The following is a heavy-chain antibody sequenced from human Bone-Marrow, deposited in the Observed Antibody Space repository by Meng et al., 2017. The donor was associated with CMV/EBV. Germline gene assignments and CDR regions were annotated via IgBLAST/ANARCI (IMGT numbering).Heavy chain of an antibody. J-gene: IGHJ5*02. V-gene: IGHV4-61*01. CDR3: ARVAPVAKYSSSPVGFDP. Sequence: SETLSLTCTVSGGSVSSGSYYWSWIRQPPGKGLEWIGYIYYSGSTNYNPSLKSRVTISVDTSKNQFSLKLSSVTAADTAVYYCARVAPVAKYSSSPVGFDPWVQGTLVTLSS. CDR2: IYYSGST. D-gene: IGHD6-13*01. CDR1: GGSVSSGSYY.